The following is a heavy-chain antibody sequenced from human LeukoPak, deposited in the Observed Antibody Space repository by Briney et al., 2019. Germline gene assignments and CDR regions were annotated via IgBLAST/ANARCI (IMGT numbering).Heavy chain of an antibody. CDR1: GFTASSNY. D-gene: IGHD3-22*01. Sequence: PGGSLRLSCAASGFTASSNYMSWVRQAPGKGLEWVSVIYSGGSTYYADSVKGRFTISRDNSKNTLYLQMNSLRAEDTAVYYCASNYHYYDSSGYYPTTFDYWGQGTLVTVSS. V-gene: IGHV3-66*01. CDR3: ASNYHYYDSSGYYPTTFDY. J-gene: IGHJ4*02. CDR2: IYSGGST.